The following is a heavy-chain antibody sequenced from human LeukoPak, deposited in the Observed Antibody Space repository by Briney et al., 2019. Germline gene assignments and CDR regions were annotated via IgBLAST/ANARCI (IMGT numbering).Heavy chain of an antibody. V-gene: IGHV3-21*01. CDR3: VRIPNNAGFPNWFDP. D-gene: IGHD3-9*01. CDR1: GFSFTYST. CDR2: ITSSSGNI. J-gene: IGHJ5*02. Sequence: GGSLRLSCAVSGFSFTYSTMNWVRLAPGKGLEWVSPITSSSGNIYYSDSVRGRFTVSRDNAKNSLYLQMNSLIAEDSAVYYCVRIPNNAGFPNWFDPWGQGTLVSVSS.